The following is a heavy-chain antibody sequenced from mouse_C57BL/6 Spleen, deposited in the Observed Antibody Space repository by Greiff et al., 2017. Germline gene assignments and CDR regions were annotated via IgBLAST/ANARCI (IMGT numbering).Heavy chain of an antibody. Sequence: VQLQQPGAELVMPGASVKLSCKASGYTFTSYWMHWVKQRPGQGLEWIGEIDPSDSYTNYNQKFKGKSTLTVDKSSSTAYMQLSSLTSEDSAVYYCARYGNYGMDYWGQGTSVTVSS. V-gene: IGHV1-69*01. CDR3: ARYGNYGMDY. J-gene: IGHJ4*01. CDR1: GYTFTSYW. D-gene: IGHD2-1*01. CDR2: IDPSDSYT.